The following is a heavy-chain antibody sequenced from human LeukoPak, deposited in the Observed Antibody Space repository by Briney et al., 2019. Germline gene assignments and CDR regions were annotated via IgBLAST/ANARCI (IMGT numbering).Heavy chain of an antibody. CDR3: ARQEGVFCSTASCLFDY. CDR1: GGSISSSSYY. D-gene: IGHD2-2*01. V-gene: IGHV4-39*01. Sequence: SSETLSLTCIVSGGSISSSSYYWGWIRQPPGKGLEWIGSIYYSGNTYYNPSLKSRVTISVDTSKNQFSLKLSSVTAADTAVYYCARQEGVFCSTASCLFDYWGQGTLVTVSS. J-gene: IGHJ4*02. CDR2: IYYSGNT.